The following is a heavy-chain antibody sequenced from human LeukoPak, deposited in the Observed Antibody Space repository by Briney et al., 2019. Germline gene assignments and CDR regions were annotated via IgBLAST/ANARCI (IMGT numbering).Heavy chain of an antibody. V-gene: IGHV1-69-2*01. Sequence: ASVKVSCKVSGYTFTDYYMHWVQQAPGKGLEWMGPVDPEDGETIYAEKFQGRVTITADTSTDTAYMELSSLRSEDTAVYYCATTDPLYDSSGYYYIEYFQHWGQGTLVTVSS. CDR2: VDPEDGET. CDR1: GYTFTDYY. J-gene: IGHJ1*01. D-gene: IGHD3-22*01. CDR3: ATTDPLYDSSGYYYIEYFQH.